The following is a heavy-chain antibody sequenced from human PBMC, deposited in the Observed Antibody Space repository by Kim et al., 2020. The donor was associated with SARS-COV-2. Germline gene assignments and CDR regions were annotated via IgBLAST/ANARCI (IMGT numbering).Heavy chain of an antibody. CDR1: GFTFSSYG. J-gene: IGHJ6*02. D-gene: IGHD2-15*01. CDR3: AREKGVVVVAATLPGYYYGIDV. CDR2: ISYDGSNK. Sequence: GGSLRLSCAASGFTFSSYGMHWVRQAPGKGLEWVAVISYDGSNKYYADSVKGRFTISRDNSKNTLYLQMNSLRAEDTAVYYCAREKGVVVVAATLPGYYYGIDVWGQGTTVTVSS. V-gene: IGHV3-33*05.